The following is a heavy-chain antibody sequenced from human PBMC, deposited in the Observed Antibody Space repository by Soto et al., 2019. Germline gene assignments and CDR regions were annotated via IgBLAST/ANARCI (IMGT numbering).Heavy chain of an antibody. CDR1: GFTFSNAW. CDR2: IKSKTDGGTT. V-gene: IGHV3-15*01. J-gene: IGHJ4*02. CDR3: PTGEEAVAGTAY. Sequence: GGSLRLSCAASGFTFSNAWMSWVRQAPGKGLEWVGRIKSKTDGGTTDYAAPVKGRFTISRDDSKNTLYLQMNSLKTEDTAVYYCPTGEEAVAGTAYWGQGTLVTVSS. D-gene: IGHD6-19*01.